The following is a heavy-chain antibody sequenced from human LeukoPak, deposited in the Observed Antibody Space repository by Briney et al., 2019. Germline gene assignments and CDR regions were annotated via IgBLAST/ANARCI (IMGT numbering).Heavy chain of an antibody. D-gene: IGHD5-24*01. CDR1: SGSISGYY. J-gene: IGHJ4*02. CDR3: ARVVGDGYSDY. Sequence: SETLSLTCTVSSGSISGYYWSWIRQPPGKGLEWIGYIYYRGSTNYSPSLKSRVTISVDTSKNQFSLKLSSVTAADTAVYYCARVVGDGYSDYWGQGTLVTVSS. V-gene: IGHV4-59*01. CDR2: IYYRGST.